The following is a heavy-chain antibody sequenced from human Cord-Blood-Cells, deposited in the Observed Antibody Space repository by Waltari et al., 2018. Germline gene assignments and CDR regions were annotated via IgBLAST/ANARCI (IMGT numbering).Heavy chain of an antibody. Sequence: QVQLVQSGAEVQKSGCSVKVSCKASGGTFSSYTISWVRQASGQGLEWMGRIIPILGIAKYAQKSQGRVTITADKSTSTAYMELSSLRSEDTAVYDCARELAGGNSKGAFDIWGQGTMVTVSS. D-gene: IGHD2-21*02. CDR2: IIPILGIA. CDR3: ARELAGGNSKGAFDI. V-gene: IGHV1-69*08. J-gene: IGHJ3*02. CDR1: GGTFSSYT.